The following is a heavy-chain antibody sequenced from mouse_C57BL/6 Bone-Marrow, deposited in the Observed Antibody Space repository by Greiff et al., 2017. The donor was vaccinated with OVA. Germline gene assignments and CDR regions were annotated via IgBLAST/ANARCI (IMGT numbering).Heavy chain of an antibody. CDR1: GYTFTSYW. D-gene: IGHD3-2*02. J-gene: IGHJ2*01. CDR2: IDPSDSET. CDR3: ARETAQDTDY. V-gene: IGHV1-52*01. Sequence: QVQLQQPGAELVRPGSSVQLSCKASGYTFTSYWMHWVKQRPIQGLEWIGNIDPSDSETHYNQKFKDKATLTVDKSSSTAYMQLSSLTSEDSAVYYCARETAQDTDYWGQGTTLTVSS.